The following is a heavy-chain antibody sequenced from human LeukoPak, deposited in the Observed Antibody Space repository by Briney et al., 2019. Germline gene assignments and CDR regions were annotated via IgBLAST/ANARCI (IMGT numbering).Heavy chain of an antibody. CDR1: GFTFSSYW. CDR2: IKQDGSEK. D-gene: IGHD5-18*01. Sequence: PGGSLRLSCAASGFTFSSYWMSWVRQAPGKGLEWVANIKQDGSEKYYVDSVKGRFTISRDNAKNSLCLQMNSLRAEDTAVYYCAKYSSGYNYGFDYWGQGTLVTVSS. J-gene: IGHJ4*02. V-gene: IGHV3-7*03. CDR3: AKYSSGYNYGFDY.